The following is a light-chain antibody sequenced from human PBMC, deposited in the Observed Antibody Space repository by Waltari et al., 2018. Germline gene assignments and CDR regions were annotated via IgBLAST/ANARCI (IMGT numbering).Light chain of an antibody. CDR2: RNN. V-gene: IGLV1-44*01. J-gene: IGLJ3*02. CDR3: AAWDDSLSGKV. Sequence: QTVLTQPPSASGTPGQRVTISCSGSSSNIGSTLVNWYQQLPGTDPKLLVYRNNQRPSGVPDRFSGSKSGTSASLAISGLQSEDEADYYCAAWDDSLSGKVFGGGTKLTVL. CDR1: SSNIGSTL.